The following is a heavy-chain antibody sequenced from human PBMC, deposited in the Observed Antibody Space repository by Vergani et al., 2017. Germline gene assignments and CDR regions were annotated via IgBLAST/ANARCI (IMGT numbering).Heavy chain of an antibody. CDR3: ARDRYCGGDCYSGVDFDY. CDR1: GGTFSSYA. J-gene: IGHJ4*02. CDR2: IIPIFGTA. V-gene: IGHV1-69*01. D-gene: IGHD2-21*02. Sequence: QVQLVQSGAEVKKPGSSVKVSCKASGGTFSSYAISWVRQAPGQGLEWMGGIIPIFGTANYAQKFQGRVTITADESTSTAYMELSSLRSEDTAGYYCARDRYCGGDCYSGVDFDYWGQGTLVTVSS.